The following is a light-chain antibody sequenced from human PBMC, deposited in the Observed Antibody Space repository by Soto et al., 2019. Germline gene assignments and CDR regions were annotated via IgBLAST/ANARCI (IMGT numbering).Light chain of an antibody. CDR2: YAS. V-gene: IGKV3-11*01. CDR1: LNVNTS. CDR3: HQHQYSPPIT. Sequence: QSPAXXSLSXGERATXSWGGSLNVNTSLASYQQKPPQPPRLLIFYASNRAAGIPPTFSGSGSATAFSLTISSLLPQDFATYYCHQHQYSPPITFGHGTRLEI. J-gene: IGKJ5*01.